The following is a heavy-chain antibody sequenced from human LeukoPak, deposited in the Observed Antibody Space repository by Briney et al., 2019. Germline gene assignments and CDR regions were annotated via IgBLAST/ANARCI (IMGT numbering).Heavy chain of an antibody. Sequence: PGGSLRLSCAASGFTFSSYAMSWVRQAPGKGLEWVSAISGSGGSTYYADSVKGRFTISRDNSKNTLYLQMNSLRAEDTAVYYCAKTYGSGSYKRGAFDIWGQGTMVTVSS. J-gene: IGHJ3*02. V-gene: IGHV3-23*01. CDR1: GFTFSSYA. CDR3: AKTYGSGSYKRGAFDI. D-gene: IGHD3-10*01. CDR2: ISGSGGST.